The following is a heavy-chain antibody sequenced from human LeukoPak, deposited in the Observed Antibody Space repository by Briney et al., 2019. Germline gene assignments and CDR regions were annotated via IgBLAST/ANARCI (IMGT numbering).Heavy chain of an antibody. D-gene: IGHD1-26*01. V-gene: IGHV4-30-4*08. Sequence: SETLSLTCTVSGGSITTNYWSWIRQPPGKGLEWIGYIYYSGSTYYNPSLKSRVTISVDTSKNQFSLKLSSVTAADTAVYYCARDSLSGSYSGYWGQGTLVTVSS. CDR1: GGSITTNY. CDR3: ARDSLSGSYSGY. J-gene: IGHJ4*02. CDR2: IYYSGST.